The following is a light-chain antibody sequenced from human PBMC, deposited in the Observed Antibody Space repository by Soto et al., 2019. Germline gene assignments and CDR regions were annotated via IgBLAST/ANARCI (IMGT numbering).Light chain of an antibody. CDR2: VTS. CDR3: QQCHNWPLP. Sequence: DIQMTQSPSSVSASVGDRVTITCRATQGLSGSLAWYQQKPGKAPKLLISVTSRLQSGVPSRFSGSASGTDFTLTMDSLQPEDLAPYYGQQCHNWPLPFGRGTRLEIK. CDR1: QGLSGS. V-gene: IGKV1-12*01. J-gene: IGKJ5*01.